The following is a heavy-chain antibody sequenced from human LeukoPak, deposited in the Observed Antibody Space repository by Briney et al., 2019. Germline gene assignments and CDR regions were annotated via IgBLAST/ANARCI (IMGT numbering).Heavy chain of an antibody. CDR1: GYTFTGYY. CDR2: INPNSGGT. V-gene: IGHV1-2*06. CDR3: ARDQTYYYDSSGFP. Sequence: GSSVKVSCKASGYTFTGYYMHWVRQAPGQGLEWMGRINPNSGGTNYAQKFQGRVTMTRDTSISTAYMELSRLRSDDTAVYYCARDQTYYYDSSGFPWGQGTLVTVSS. D-gene: IGHD3-22*01. J-gene: IGHJ4*02.